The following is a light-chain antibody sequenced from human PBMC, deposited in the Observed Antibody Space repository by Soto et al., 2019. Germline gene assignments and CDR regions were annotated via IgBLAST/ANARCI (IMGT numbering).Light chain of an antibody. CDR1: QSIGSW. CDR2: DAS. V-gene: IGKV1-5*01. Sequence: DIQMTQSPSTLSASVGDRVSINCRASQSIGSWLAWYQQKPGKAPKVIIYDASTLESGVPSRFSGSESGTEFTLTISSLQPDDSATYYCQQYNSYSRAFGQGTKVDSK. J-gene: IGKJ1*01. CDR3: QQYNSYSRA.